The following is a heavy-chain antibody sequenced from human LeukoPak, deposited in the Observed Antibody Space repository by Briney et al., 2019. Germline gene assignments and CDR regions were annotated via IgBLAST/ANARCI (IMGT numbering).Heavy chain of an antibody. CDR1: GGSISSYY. CDR2: IYYSGST. Sequence: PSETLSLTCTVSGGSISSYYWSWIRPPPGKGLEWIGYIYYSGSTNYNPPLKCRVTISVDTSKPQSSLKLSSVTAADTAVYYCARALNYGSGSYWYNWFDPWGQGTLVTVSS. V-gene: IGHV4-59*01. D-gene: IGHD3-10*01. CDR3: ARALNYGSGSYWYNWFDP. J-gene: IGHJ5*02.